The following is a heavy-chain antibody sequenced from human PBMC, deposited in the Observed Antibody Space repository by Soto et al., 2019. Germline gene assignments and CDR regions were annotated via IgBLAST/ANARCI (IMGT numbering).Heavy chain of an antibody. CDR1: GYSFTNYW. CDR2: IYPGDSDT. J-gene: IGHJ6*02. D-gene: IGHD1-1*01. CDR3: ARYIRHHPVPGYYYYYGMDV. Sequence: GESLKISCKGAGYSFTNYWIGWVRQMPGKGLEWMGIIYPGDSDTRYSPSFQGQVTISADKSISTAYLQWSSLKASDTAMYYCARYIRHHPVPGYYYYYGMDVWGQGTTVTVSS. V-gene: IGHV5-51*01.